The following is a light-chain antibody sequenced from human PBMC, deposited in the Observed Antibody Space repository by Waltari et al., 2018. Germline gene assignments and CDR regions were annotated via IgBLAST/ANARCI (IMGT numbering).Light chain of an antibody. Sequence: QSVVTQPPSASAPPGQRVTMSCSGSNSNIGKNTVNWYQQLPGTAPKLLVFRNERRPSGGPDRFSASRSGTSASLAISGLQFDDEADYYCATWDDSLNGWVFGGGTRLTVL. V-gene: IGLV1-44*01. J-gene: IGLJ3*02. CDR2: RNE. CDR1: NSNIGKNT. CDR3: ATWDDSLNGWV.